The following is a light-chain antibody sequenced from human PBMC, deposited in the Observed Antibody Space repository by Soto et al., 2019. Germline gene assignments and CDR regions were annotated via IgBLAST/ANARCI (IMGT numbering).Light chain of an antibody. CDR3: QSYDSSRYVV. CDR2: GNS. Sequence: QSVLTQPPSVSGAPGQRVTISCTGSSSNIGAGYDVHWYQQLPGTAPNLLIYGNSNRPSGVPDRFSGSKSGTSASLAITGLQAEDEADYYCQSYDSSRYVVFGGVTKLTVL. V-gene: IGLV1-40*01. J-gene: IGLJ2*01. CDR1: SSNIGAGYD.